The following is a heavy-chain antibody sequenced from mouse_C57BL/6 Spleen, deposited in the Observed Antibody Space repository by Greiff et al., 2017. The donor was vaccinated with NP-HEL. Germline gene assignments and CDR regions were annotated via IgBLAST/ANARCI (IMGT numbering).Heavy chain of an antibody. Sequence: VKLVESGPGILQSSQTLSLTCSFSGFSLSTSGMGVSWIRQPSGKGLEWLAHIYWDDDKRYNPSLKSRLTISKDTSRNQVFLKITSVDTADTATYYCARGDSSGYVSAMDYWGQGTSVTVSS. J-gene: IGHJ4*01. D-gene: IGHD3-2*02. V-gene: IGHV8-12*01. CDR1: GFSLSTSGMG. CDR3: ARGDSSGYVSAMDY. CDR2: IYWDDDK.